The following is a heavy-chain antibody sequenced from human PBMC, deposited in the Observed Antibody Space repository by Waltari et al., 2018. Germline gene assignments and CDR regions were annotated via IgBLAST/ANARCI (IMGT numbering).Heavy chain of an antibody. CDR3: AREYDSSGYYYLGWFDP. D-gene: IGHD3-22*01. Sequence: EVQLVESGGGLVQPGGSLRLSCTASGFTFSSYWMSWVRQAPGTGLEWVANIKQDGSEKYYVDSVKGRFTISRDNAKNSLYLQMNSLRAEDTAVYYCAREYDSSGYYYLGWFDPWGQGTLVTVSS. CDR2: IKQDGSEK. V-gene: IGHV3-7*01. J-gene: IGHJ5*02. CDR1: GFTFSSYW.